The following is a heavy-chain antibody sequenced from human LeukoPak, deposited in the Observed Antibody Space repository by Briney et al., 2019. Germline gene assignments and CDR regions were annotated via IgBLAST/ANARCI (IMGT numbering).Heavy chain of an antibody. CDR1: GYTFTTYA. Sequence: GASVKVSCKASGYTFTTYAMNWVRQAPGQGLEWMGWINPNSGGTNYAQKFQGRVTMTRDTSISTAYMELSRLRSDDTAVYYCARYTAMVNFDYWGQGTLVTVSS. D-gene: IGHD5-18*01. CDR3: ARYTAMVNFDY. J-gene: IGHJ4*02. CDR2: INPNSGGT. V-gene: IGHV1-2*02.